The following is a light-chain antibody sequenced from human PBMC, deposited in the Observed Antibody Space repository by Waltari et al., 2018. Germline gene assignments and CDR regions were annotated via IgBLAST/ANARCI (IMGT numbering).Light chain of an antibody. V-gene: IGKV3-20*01. J-gene: IGKJ2*01. CDR3: QQYGSSPPYS. CDR1: PNVRNNY. Sequence: IVFTHSPGTLSLSPGERASLSCRASPNVRNNYLAWYQHKPGQAPRVLIYGASTRATGIEDRFSGSGSGTDFTLTISRLEPEDFAVYYCQQYGSSPPYSFGQGTKLEIK. CDR2: GAS.